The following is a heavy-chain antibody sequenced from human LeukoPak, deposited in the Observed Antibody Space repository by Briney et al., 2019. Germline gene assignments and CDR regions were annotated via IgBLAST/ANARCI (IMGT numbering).Heavy chain of an antibody. CDR1: GYTFTAYY. CDR2: INTTSGGT. CDR3: ASPAGTPKPTYYFGMDV. J-gene: IGHJ6*01. D-gene: IGHD6-13*01. V-gene: IGHV1-2*02. Sequence: ASVKVSCKASGYTFTAYYIHWVRQAPGQGPEWMGWINTTSGGTYYAQKFQGRVTLTTDTSINTVFMELSSLRSDDTAVYYCASPAGTPKPTYYFGMDVWGPGTTVIVCS.